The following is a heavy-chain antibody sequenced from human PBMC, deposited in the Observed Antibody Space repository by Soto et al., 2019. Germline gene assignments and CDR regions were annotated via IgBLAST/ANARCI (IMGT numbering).Heavy chain of an antibody. V-gene: IGHV1-18*01. CDR1: GYTFTSYG. D-gene: IGHD2-15*01. J-gene: IGHJ4*02. CDR3: TRDRIWHGSGDFDY. Sequence: QVQLVQSGAEVKKPGASVKVSCKASGYTFTSYGISWVRQAPGQGLEWMGWISAYNGNTNYAQKLHGRVTMTTDTATSTAYMELRSLRSDDTAVYYCTRDRIWHGSGDFDYWGQGTLVTVSS. CDR2: ISAYNGNT.